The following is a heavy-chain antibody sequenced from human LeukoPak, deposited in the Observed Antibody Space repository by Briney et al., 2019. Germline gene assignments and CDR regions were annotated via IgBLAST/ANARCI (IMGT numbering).Heavy chain of an antibody. J-gene: IGHJ5*02. CDR3: ERAPSLVVTARPCLGWFDP. Sequence: SVKVSCKAAGGTFSSYAISWVRQAPGQGLEWMGGINPNISTAKYAQKFQGRFTITADELTRTAYMELSSLRSEDTAVSSCERAPSLVVTARPCLGWFDPWGQGTLVTVSS. V-gene: IGHV1-69*13. CDR2: INPNISTA. D-gene: IGHD2-21*02. CDR1: GGTFSSYA.